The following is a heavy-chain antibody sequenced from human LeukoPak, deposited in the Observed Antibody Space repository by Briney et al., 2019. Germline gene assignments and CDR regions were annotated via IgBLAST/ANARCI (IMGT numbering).Heavy chain of an antibody. CDR3: AKGAIFGVAPRGYGLDV. CDR2: MNPRTGAT. J-gene: IGHJ6*02. Sequence: ASVQVSCKTSGYPFTIFDINWVRQAPGQGLEFMGWMNPRTGATVYAQKFQGRVTLTRDASIGTAYMDLSRLTSEDTAVYYCAKGAIFGVAPRGYGLDVWGQGTTVTVSS. V-gene: IGHV1-8*01. CDR1: GYPFTIFD. D-gene: IGHD3-3*01.